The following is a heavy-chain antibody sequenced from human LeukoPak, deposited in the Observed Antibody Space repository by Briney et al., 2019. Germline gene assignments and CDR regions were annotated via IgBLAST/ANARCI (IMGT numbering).Heavy chain of an antibody. CDR2: IHYSGGT. D-gene: IGHD2-21*01. V-gene: IGHV4-61*08. CDR3: ARGQVAYDY. CDR1: GGSISSGDDY. J-gene: IGHJ4*02. Sequence: PSQTLSLTSTVAGGSISSGDDYWSLVRQPPGNGLEWIGNIHYSGGTNYNPSLKSRVTISVDTSKNQFSLKLSSVTAADTAVYYCARGQVAYDYWGQGTLVTVSS.